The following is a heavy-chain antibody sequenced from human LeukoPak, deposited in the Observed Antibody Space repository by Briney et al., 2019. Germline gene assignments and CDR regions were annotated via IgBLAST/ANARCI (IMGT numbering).Heavy chain of an antibody. J-gene: IGHJ3*02. V-gene: IGHV3-53*01. D-gene: IGHD6-19*01. Sequence: QPGGSLRLSCVASGLTVNSNYMSWVCQAPGKGLEWVSAIYSGGATYYADSVKGRFTISRDNSKNTLYLQMNSLRAEDTAVYYCAKDLPIAVAGSPDAFDIWGQGTMVTVSS. CDR2: IYSGGAT. CDR3: AKDLPIAVAGSPDAFDI. CDR1: GLTVNSNY.